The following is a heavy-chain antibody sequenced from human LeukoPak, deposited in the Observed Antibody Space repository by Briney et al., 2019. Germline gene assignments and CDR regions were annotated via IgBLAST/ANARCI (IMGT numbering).Heavy chain of an antibody. Sequence: SETLSLTCAVYGGSFSGYYWSWIRQPPGKGLEWIGEINHSGSTNYNPSLKSRVTISVDTSKNQFSLKLSSVTAADTAVYYCASYSSSPSFNWFDPWGQGTLVTVSS. D-gene: IGHD3-22*01. V-gene: IGHV4-34*01. CDR3: ASYSSSPSFNWFDP. CDR1: GGSFSGYY. CDR2: INHSGST. J-gene: IGHJ5*02.